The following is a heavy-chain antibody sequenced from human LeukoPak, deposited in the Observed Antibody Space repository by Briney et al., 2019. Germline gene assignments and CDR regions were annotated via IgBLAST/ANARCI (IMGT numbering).Heavy chain of an antibody. Sequence: VSVKVSCKASGYTFTGYYMHWVRQAPGQGLEWMGRINPNSGGTNYAQKFQGRVTMTRDTSISTAYMELSRLRSDDTAVYYCARTRVFGRYFDWSDDAFDIWGQGTMVTVSS. J-gene: IGHJ3*02. D-gene: IGHD3-9*01. V-gene: IGHV1-2*06. CDR1: GYTFTGYY. CDR3: ARTRVFGRYFDWSDDAFDI. CDR2: INPNSGGT.